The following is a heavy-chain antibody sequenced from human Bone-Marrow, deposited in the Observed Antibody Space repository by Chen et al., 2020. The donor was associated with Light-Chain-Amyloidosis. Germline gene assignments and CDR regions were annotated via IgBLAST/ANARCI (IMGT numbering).Heavy chain of an antibody. J-gene: IGHJ5*02. D-gene: IGHD6-6*01. Sequence: EVQLVESGGGLVKPGGSLRLSCAASGFTFSNYDMNWVRQVPGKGLEWISAVTNSRSNIYYADAVRGRFTISRDNAKNSLYRQMNSLRAEDTAMYYCASSAPDPSSWGQGTLVTVSS. CDR3: ASSAPDPSS. CDR2: VTNSRSNI. CDR1: GFTFSNYD. V-gene: IGHV3-21*01.